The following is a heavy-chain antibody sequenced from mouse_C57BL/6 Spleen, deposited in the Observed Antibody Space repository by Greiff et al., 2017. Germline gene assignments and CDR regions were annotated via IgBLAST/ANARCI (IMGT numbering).Heavy chain of an antibody. V-gene: IGHV3-6*01. D-gene: IGHD2-5*01. CDR1: GYSITSGYY. CDR2: ISYDGSN. CDR3: ARKGAYYSNYGFAY. Sequence: DVKLQESGPGLVKPSQSLSLTCSVTGYSITSGYYWNWIRQFPGNKLEWMGYISYDGSNNYNPSLKNRISITRDTSKNQFFLKLNSVTTEDTATYYCARKGAYYSNYGFAYWGQGTLVTVSA. J-gene: IGHJ3*01.